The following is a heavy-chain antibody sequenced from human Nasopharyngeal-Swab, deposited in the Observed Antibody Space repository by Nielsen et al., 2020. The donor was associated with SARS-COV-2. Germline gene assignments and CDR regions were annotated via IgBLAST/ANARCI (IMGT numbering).Heavy chain of an antibody. CDR1: GFTFSSYE. D-gene: IGHD3-10*01. J-gene: IGHJ4*02. CDR2: ISSSGSTI. CDR3: ARDLGSRFGEMYLYYFDY. V-gene: IGHV3-48*03. Sequence: GGSLRLSCAASGFTFSSYEMNWVRQAPGKGLEWVSYISSSGSTIYYADSVKGRFTISRDNSKNTLYLQMNSLRAEDTAVYYCARDLGSRFGEMYLYYFDYWGQGTLVTVSS.